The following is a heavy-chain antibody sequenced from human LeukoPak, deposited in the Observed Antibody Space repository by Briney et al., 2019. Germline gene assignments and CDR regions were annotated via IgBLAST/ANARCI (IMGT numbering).Heavy chain of an antibody. D-gene: IGHD2-15*01. J-gene: IGHJ4*02. CDR2: ISAYNGNT. Sequence: GASVKVSCKASGYTFTSYGISWVRQAPGQGLEWMGWISAYNGNTNYAQKLQGRVTMTTDTSTSTAYMELRSLRSDDTAVYYCARHCSGGSCRAPSFDYWGQGTLVTVSS. V-gene: IGHV1-18*01. CDR1: GYTFTSYG. CDR3: ARHCSGGSCRAPSFDY.